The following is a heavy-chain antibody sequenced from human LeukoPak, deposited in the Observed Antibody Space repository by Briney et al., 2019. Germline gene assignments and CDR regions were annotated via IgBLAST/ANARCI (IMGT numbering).Heavy chain of an antibody. CDR3: ARDSSGYSRKYYFDY. J-gene: IGHJ4*02. Sequence: ASVTVSFTASGYTFTINYIHWVRQAPGQGLEWMGGIIPIFGTANYAQKFQGRVTITADESTSTAYMGLSSLRSEDTAVYYCARDSSGYSRKYYFDYWGQGTLVTVSS. CDR1: GYTFTINY. V-gene: IGHV1-69*13. D-gene: IGHD3-22*01. CDR2: IIPIFGTA.